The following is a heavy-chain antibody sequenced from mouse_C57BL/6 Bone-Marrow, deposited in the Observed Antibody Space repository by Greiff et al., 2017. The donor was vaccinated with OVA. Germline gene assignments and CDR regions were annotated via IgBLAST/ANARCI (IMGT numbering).Heavy chain of an antibody. Sequence: QLQQPGAELVRPGTSVKLSCKASDYTFTSYWMHWVKQRPGQGLEWIGVIDPSDSYTNYNQKFKGKATLTVDTSSSTAYMQLSSLTSEDSAVYYCARWGLASLFAYWGQGTLVTVSA. CDR3: ARWGLASLFAY. J-gene: IGHJ3*01. V-gene: IGHV1-59*01. CDR2: IDPSDSYT. D-gene: IGHD3-3*01. CDR1: DYTFTSYW.